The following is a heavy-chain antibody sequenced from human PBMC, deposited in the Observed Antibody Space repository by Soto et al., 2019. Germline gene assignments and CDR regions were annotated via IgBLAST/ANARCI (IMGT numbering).Heavy chain of an antibody. J-gene: IGHJ6*03. CDR3: ARSSYHPTVTTRRTYYYMDV. CDR2: TYYRSKWYN. V-gene: IGHV6-1*01. D-gene: IGHD4-17*01. CDR1: GDSVSSNSAA. Sequence: QVQLQQSGPGLVKPSQTLSLTCAISGDSVSSNSAAWNWIRQSPSRGLEWLGRTYYRSKWYNDYAVSVKSRITINPDTSKNQFSLQLNSVTPEDTAVYYCARSSYHPTVTTRRTYYYMDVWGKGTTVTVSS.